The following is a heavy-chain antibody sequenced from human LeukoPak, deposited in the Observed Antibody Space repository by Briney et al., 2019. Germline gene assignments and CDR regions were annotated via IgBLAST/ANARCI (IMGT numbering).Heavy chain of an antibody. V-gene: IGHV3-66*01. CDR2: IYSGGST. J-gene: IGHJ4*02. D-gene: IGHD2-2*01. CDR3: ARGKYQLLVY. Sequence: GGSLRLSCAASGFTVSSNYMSWVRQAPGKGLEWVSVIYSGGSTYYADSVKGRFTISRDNAKNSLYLQMNSLRAEDTAVYYCARGKYQLLVYWGQGTLVTVSS. CDR1: GFTVSSNY.